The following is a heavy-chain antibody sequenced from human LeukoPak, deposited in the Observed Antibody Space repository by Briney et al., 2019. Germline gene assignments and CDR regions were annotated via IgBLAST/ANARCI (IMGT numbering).Heavy chain of an antibody. Sequence: NPSETLSLTCTVSGGSINTYYWSWIRQSPGKGLEWIGYMYYSGSTNYNPSLKSRVTISVDTSKNQFSLKLSSVTAADTAVYYCARVSGSRVGNFDFWGQGTLVAVSS. CDR3: ARVSGSRVGNFDF. CDR1: GGSINTYY. D-gene: IGHD3-10*01. CDR2: MYYSGST. J-gene: IGHJ4*02. V-gene: IGHV4-59*01.